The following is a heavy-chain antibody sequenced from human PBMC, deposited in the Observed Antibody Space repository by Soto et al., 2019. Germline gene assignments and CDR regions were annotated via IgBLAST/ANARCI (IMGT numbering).Heavy chain of an antibody. CDR3: ARFPYCSGGSCYQPDYYYYGMDV. CDR1: GYTFTSYA. J-gene: IGHJ6*02. CDR2: INAGNGNT. Sequence: QVQLVQSGAEVKKPGASVKVSCKASGYTFTSYAMHWVRQAPGQRLEWMGWINAGNGNTKYSQKFQGRVTITRDTSASTAYMELSSLRSEDTAVYYYARFPYCSGGSCYQPDYYYYGMDVWGQGTTVTVSS. V-gene: IGHV1-3*01. D-gene: IGHD2-15*01.